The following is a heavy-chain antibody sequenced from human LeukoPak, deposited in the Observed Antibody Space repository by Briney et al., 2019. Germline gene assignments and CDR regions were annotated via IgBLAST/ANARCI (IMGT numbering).Heavy chain of an antibody. J-gene: IGHJ4*02. CDR3: TRLGTVIVALDY. V-gene: IGHV3-73*01. Sequence: GGSLRLSCAAPGFTFSGSDMHWVRQASGKGLECVGRIRSKADSYATAYAASVKGRFTISRDDSKNTAYLQMNSLKTEDTAVYYCTRLGTVIVALDYWGQGTLVTVSS. CDR2: IRSKADSYAT. CDR1: GFTFSGSD. D-gene: IGHD3-22*01.